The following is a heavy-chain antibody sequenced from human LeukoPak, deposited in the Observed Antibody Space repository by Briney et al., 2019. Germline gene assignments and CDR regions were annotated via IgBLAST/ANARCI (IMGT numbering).Heavy chain of an antibody. CDR1: GDSISGYY. CDR3: ARGGSYGYY. J-gene: IGHJ4*02. CDR2: VYYSGGT. V-gene: IGHV4-59*01. D-gene: IGHD5-18*01. Sequence: SETLSLTCTVSGDSISGYYWSWIRQPPGKGLEWIGNVYYSGGTNYNPSLKSRLTISVDTSTNQFSLKLSSVTAADTAAYYCARGGSYGYYWGQGTLVTVSS.